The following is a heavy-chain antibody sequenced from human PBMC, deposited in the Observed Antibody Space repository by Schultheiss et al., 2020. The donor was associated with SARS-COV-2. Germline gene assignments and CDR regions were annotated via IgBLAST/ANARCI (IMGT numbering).Heavy chain of an antibody. CDR1: GYSFTSYW. CDR2: IYPGDSDT. J-gene: IGHJ4*02. D-gene: IGHD3-10*01. Sequence: GSLKISCKGSGYSFTSYWIGWVRQMPGKGLEWMGIIYPGDSDTRYSPSFQGQVTISADKSISTAYLQWSSLKASDTAMYYCARRGVVGYGSGSKYFDYWGQGTLVTVSS. CDR3: ARRGVVGYGSGSKYFDY. V-gene: IGHV5-51*01.